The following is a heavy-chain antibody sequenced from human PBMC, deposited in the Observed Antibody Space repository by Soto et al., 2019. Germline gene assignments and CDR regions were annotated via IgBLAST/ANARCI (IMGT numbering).Heavy chain of an antibody. CDR3: ARAGDHPYYYYGMDV. CDR2: VGGYKGNT. CDR1: GYTFTTSG. Sequence: QVQLVQSGGEVKKPGASVKVSCKASGYTFTTSGVSWVRQAPGQGLEWMAWVGGYKGNTKYEEKFHDRVTMTTANSTSRAYLELLRLPTDDTAVYYCARAGDHPYYYYGMDVWGQGTTVIVSS. D-gene: IGHD3-10*01. J-gene: IGHJ6*02. V-gene: IGHV1-18*01.